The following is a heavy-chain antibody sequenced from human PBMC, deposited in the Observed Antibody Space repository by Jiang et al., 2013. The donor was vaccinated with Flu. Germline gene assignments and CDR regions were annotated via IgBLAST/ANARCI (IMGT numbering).Heavy chain of an antibody. CDR2: NQTPILAT. J-gene: IGHJ4*02. CDR1: GYSFTTYS. CDR3: ARVEAGY. Sequence: GYSFTTYSVNWVRQAPGQGLEVDGEGNQTPILATQRMPRASQDGLSSLFDASVSTAYLEISSLKAEDTAVYYCARVEAGYWGQGTLVTVSS. V-gene: IGHV7-4-1*02.